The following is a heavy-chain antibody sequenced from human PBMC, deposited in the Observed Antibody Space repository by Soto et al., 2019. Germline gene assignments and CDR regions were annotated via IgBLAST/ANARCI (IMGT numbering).Heavy chain of an antibody. CDR1: GYSFTSYW. Sequence: GESLKISCKGSGYSFTSYWISWVRQMPGKGLEWMGRIDPSDSYTNYSPSFQSHVTISADKSISTAYLQCSSLKASDTAMYYCASTAVNDTTRYYYYYGMDVWGQGTTVTVSS. CDR2: IDPSDSYT. CDR3: ASTAVNDTTRYYYYYGMDV. J-gene: IGHJ6*02. D-gene: IGHD3-22*01. V-gene: IGHV5-10-1*01.